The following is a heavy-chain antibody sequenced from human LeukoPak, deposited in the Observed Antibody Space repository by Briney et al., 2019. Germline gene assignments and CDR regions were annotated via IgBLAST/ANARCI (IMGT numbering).Heavy chain of an antibody. J-gene: IGHJ4*02. CDR1: GYTFTGYY. CDR2: INPNSGGT. V-gene: IGHV1-2*02. Sequence: GASVKVSCKASGYTFTGYYMHWVRQAPGQGLEWMGWINPNSGGTNYAQKFQGRVTMTRDTSISTAYMELSRLRSDDTAVYYCARDLVSTVVTQPLDYWGQGTLVTVSS. D-gene: IGHD4-23*01. CDR3: ARDLVSTVVTQPLDY.